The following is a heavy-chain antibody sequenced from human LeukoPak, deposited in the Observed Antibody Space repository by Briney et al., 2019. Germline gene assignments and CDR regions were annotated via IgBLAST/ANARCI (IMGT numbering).Heavy chain of an antibody. CDR2: INHSGST. V-gene: IGHV4-34*01. D-gene: IGHD6-13*01. CDR3: ARGVSSWSYYYMDV. J-gene: IGHJ6*03. Sequence: SETLSLTCTVSGGSISSYYWSWIRQPPGKGLEWIGEINHSGSTNYNPSLKSRVTISVDTSKNQFSLKLSSVTAADTAVYYCARGVSSWSYYYMDVWGKGTTVTVSS. CDR1: GGSISSYY.